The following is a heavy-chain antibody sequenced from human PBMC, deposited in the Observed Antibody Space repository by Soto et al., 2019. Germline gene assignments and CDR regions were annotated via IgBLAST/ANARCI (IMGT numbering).Heavy chain of an antibody. J-gene: IGHJ4*02. CDR3: TRAARGYSSFDY. CDR2: IYHSGSI. Sequence: QVQLQESGPGLVKPSATQSLTCAVSGGSITRNNWWSWVRQPPGKGLEWIGEIYHSGSINYNPSLNSRVTISVDKSKNHFSLNLISVTAADTAVYYCTRAARGYSSFDYWGQGTLVTVSS. V-gene: IGHV4-4*02. CDR1: GGSITRNNW. D-gene: IGHD5-18*01.